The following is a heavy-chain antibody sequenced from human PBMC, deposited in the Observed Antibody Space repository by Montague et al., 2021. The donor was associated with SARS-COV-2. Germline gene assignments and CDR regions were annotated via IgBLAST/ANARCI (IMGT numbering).Heavy chain of an antibody. CDR2: IYTSGSN. D-gene: IGHD6-25*01. V-gene: IGHV4-61*02. Sequence: TLSLTCTVSIGSISSGSYYWSWIRQPAGKGLDWIGRIYTSGSNNYNLSLQSRATISVDTSKNQFSLKLSSVTAADTAVYYCARDGYSSGWNGLHWFDPWGQGTLVTVSS. CDR1: IGSISSGSYY. J-gene: IGHJ5*02. CDR3: ARDGYSSGWNGLHWFDP.